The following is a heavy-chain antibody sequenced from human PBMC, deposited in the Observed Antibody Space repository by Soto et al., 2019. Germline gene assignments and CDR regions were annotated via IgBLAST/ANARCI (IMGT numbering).Heavy chain of an antibody. V-gene: IGHV5-51*01. CDR3: ARGGTYFDFWIGCYWGMDV. D-gene: IGHD3-3*01. Sequence: GESLKICYKGSGYSFTSYWIGWVRQMPGKGLEWMGLIYPGDSDTRYSPSFQGQVTISADKAISTAYLQWSSLKDSDTAMYYCARGGTYFDFWIGCYWGMDVRREGTTVSVS. CDR2: IYPGDSDT. J-gene: IGHJ6*02. CDR1: GYSFTSYW.